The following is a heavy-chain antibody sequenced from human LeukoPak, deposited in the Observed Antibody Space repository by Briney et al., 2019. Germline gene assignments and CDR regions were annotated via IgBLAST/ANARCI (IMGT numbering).Heavy chain of an antibody. CDR2: INPNSGGT. CDR3: ARGDSSSWYYFDY. D-gene: IGHD6-13*01. Sequence: ASVKVSCKASGYTFTGYYMHWVRQAPGQGLEWMGWINPNSGGTNDAQKFQGRVTMTRDTSISTAYMELSRLRSDDTAVYYCARGDSSSWYYFDYWGQGTLVTVSS. V-gene: IGHV1-2*02. CDR1: GYTFTGYY. J-gene: IGHJ4*02.